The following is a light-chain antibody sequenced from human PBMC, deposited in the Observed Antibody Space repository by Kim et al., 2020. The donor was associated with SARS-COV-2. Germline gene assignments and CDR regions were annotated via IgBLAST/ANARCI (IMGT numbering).Light chain of an antibody. J-gene: IGLJ2*01. CDR1: SLRSYY. CDR2: GKN. Sequence: SSELTQDPAVSVALGQTVRITCQGDSLRSYYASWYQQKPGQAPVLVIYGKNNRPSGIPYRFSGSSSGNTASLTITGAQAEDEADYYCNSRDSSGNHALFG. V-gene: IGLV3-19*01. CDR3: NSRDSSGNHAL.